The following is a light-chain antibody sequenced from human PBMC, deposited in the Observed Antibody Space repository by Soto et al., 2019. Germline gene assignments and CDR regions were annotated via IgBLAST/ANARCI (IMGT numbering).Light chain of an antibody. CDR1: QSVSNN. CDR3: QKYSSWPFT. V-gene: IGKV3-15*01. CDR2: GAS. J-gene: IGKJ3*01. Sequence: EIVLTQSPATLSVFPGEKATLSCGASQSVSNNLAWYHQKPGQAPRPLIYGASTRATGVPARFSGSGSGTDFTLTISSLQSEDSAIYYCQKYSSWPFTFGPGTKVAIE.